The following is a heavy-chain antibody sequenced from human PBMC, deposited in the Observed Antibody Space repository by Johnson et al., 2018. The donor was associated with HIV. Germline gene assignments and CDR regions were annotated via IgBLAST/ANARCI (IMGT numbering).Heavy chain of an antibody. J-gene: IGHJ3*02. Sequence: QVQLVESGGGLVKPGGSLRLSCAASGFTFSDYYMSWIRQAPGKGLEWVSYISSSGSTIYYADSVKGRFTISRDNSKNTLYLQMNSLRLEDTAVYYCGRGRGQPFLEWLLVGGGFDMWGQGTMVTVSS. CDR3: GRGRGQPFLEWLLVGGGFDM. CDR2: ISSSGSTI. D-gene: IGHD3-3*02. CDR1: GFTFSDYY. V-gene: IGHV3-11*04.